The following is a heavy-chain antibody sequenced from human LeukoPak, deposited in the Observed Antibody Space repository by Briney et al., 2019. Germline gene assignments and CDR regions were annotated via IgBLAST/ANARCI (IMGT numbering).Heavy chain of an antibody. J-gene: IGHJ6*02. Sequence: ASVKVSCKASGYTFTSYHMHWVRQAPGQRLEWMGWINAGNGNTKYSQKFQGRVTITRDTSASTAYMELSSLRSEDTAVYYCASYSGTGHYYYGMDVWGQGTTVTVSS. V-gene: IGHV1-3*01. D-gene: IGHD1-1*01. CDR1: GYTFTSYH. CDR3: ASYSGTGHYYYGMDV. CDR2: INAGNGNT.